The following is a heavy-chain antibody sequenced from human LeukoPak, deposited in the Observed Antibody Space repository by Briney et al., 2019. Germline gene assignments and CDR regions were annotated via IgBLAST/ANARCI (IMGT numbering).Heavy chain of an antibody. J-gene: IGHJ6*03. D-gene: IGHD6-13*01. Sequence: GGSLRLSCAASGFTFSSYGMHWVRQAPGKGLEWVAVISYDGSNKYYADSVKGRFTISRDNSKNTLYLQMNSLRAEDTAVYYCARDFSSSWYGYYYYMDVWGKGTTVTVSS. CDR1: GFTFSSYG. CDR2: ISYDGSNK. CDR3: ARDFSSSWYGYYYYMDV. V-gene: IGHV3-30*03.